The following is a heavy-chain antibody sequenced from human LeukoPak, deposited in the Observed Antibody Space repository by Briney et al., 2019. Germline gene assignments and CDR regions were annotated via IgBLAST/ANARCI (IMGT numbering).Heavy chain of an antibody. CDR1: GFTFDDYA. Sequence: HPGGSLRLSCAASGFTFDDYAMHWVRQAPGKGLEWVSGISWNSGSIGYADSVKGRFTISRDNAKNSLYLQMNSLRAEDTAVYYCAGNTATYYFDYWGQGTLVTVSS. CDR2: ISWNSGSI. J-gene: IGHJ4*02. V-gene: IGHV3-9*01. D-gene: IGHD5-18*01. CDR3: AGNTATYYFDY.